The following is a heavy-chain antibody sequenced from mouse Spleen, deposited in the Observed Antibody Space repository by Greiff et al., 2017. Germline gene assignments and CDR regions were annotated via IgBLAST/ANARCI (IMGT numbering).Heavy chain of an antibody. D-gene: IGHD1-1*01. CDR3: ARRNYGSSFDY. J-gene: IGHJ2*01. CDR1: GYAFSSYW. CDR2: IYPGDGDT. V-gene: IGHV1-80*01. Sequence: VKLMESGAELVKPGASVKISCKASGYAFSSYWMNWVKQRPGKGLEWIGQIYPGDGDTNYNGKFKGKATLTADKSSSTAYMQLSSLTSEDSAVYFCARRNYGSSFDYWGQGTTLTVSS.